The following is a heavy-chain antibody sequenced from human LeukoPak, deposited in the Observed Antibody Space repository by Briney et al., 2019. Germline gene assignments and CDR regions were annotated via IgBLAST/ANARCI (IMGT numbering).Heavy chain of an antibody. Sequence: GASVKVSCKASGYTFTSYGISWVRQAPGQGLEWMGRINPNSGGTNYAQKFQGRVTMTRDTSISTAYMELSRLRSDDTAVYYCAILSITGTSDYWGQGTLVTVSS. D-gene: IGHD1-20*01. V-gene: IGHV1-2*06. CDR1: GYTFTSYG. CDR3: AILSITGTSDY. J-gene: IGHJ4*02. CDR2: INPNSGGT.